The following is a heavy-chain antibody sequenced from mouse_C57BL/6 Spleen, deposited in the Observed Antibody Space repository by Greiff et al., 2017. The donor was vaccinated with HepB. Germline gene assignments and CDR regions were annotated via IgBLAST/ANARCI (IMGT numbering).Heavy chain of an antibody. D-gene: IGHD2-5*01. J-gene: IGHJ3*01. CDR1: GFNIKDDY. Sequence: EVQLQQSGAELVRPGASVKLSCTASGFNIKDDYMHWVKQRPEQGLEWIGWIDPENGDTEYASKFQGKATITADTSSNTAYLQLSSLTSEDTAVYYCTSIPYSNYSWFAYWGQGTLVTVSA. V-gene: IGHV14-4*01. CDR2: IDPENGDT. CDR3: TSIPYSNYSWFAY.